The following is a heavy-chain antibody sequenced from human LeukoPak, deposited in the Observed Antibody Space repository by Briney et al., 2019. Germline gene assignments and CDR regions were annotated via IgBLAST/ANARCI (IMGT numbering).Heavy chain of an antibody. V-gene: IGHV3-48*03. CDR3: AKDFVVVPGLVNYFDS. CDR2: ISSSGSTI. Sequence: GGSLRLSCAASGFTFSSYEMNWVRQAPGKGLEWVSYISSSGSTIYYADSVKGRFTISRDNSKNRLYLRMNSLRAEDTALYYCAKDFVVVPGLVNYFDSWGQGTLVTVSS. CDR1: GFTFSSYE. J-gene: IGHJ4*02. D-gene: IGHD2-2*01.